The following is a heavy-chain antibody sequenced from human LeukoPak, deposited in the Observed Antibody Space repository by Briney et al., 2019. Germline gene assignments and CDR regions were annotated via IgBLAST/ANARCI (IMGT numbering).Heavy chain of an antibody. CDR2: IIPIFGTA. V-gene: IGHV1-69*06. CDR3: ARDRVGVPANWFDP. D-gene: IGHD2-2*01. J-gene: IGHJ5*02. CDR1: GYTFTSYG. Sequence: SVKVSCKASGYTFTSYGISWVRQAPGQGLEWMGGIIPIFGTANYAQKFQGRVTITADKSTSTAYMELRSLRSDDTAVYYCARDRVGVPANWFDPWGQGTLVTVSS.